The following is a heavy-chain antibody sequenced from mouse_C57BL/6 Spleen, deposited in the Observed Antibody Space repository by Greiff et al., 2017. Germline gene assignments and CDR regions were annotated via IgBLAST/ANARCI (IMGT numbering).Heavy chain of an antibody. V-gene: IGHV1-53*01. CDR3: ARGLNASGSYDAMDY. J-gene: IGHJ4*01. CDR1: GYTFTSYW. Sequence: QVQLQQPGAELVKPGASVKLSCKASGYTFTSYWMNWVKQRPGQGLEWIGDINPSNGGTNYNEKFKSKATLTVDKSSSTAYMQLSSLTSEDSAVYYGARGLNASGSYDAMDYWGQGTSVTVSS. CDR2: INPSNGGT. D-gene: IGHD3-1*01.